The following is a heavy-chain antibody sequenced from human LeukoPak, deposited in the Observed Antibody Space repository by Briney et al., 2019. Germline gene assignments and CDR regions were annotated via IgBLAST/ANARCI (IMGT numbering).Heavy chain of an antibody. CDR2: ISNSGGTR. CDR3: ASRTTVAAHGADTFDV. J-gene: IGHJ3*01. Sequence: GGSLRLSCAASGFTFSDYYMSWIRQAPGKGLEWASFISNSGGTRYYADSVQGRFTTSRDNAKDSVYLQMNSLSVEDTAVYYCASRTTVAAHGADTFDVRGQGALVTVSS. CDR1: GFTFSDYY. V-gene: IGHV3-11*01. D-gene: IGHD4-23*01.